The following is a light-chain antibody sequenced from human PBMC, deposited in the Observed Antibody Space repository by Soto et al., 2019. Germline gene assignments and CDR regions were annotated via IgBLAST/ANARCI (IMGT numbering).Light chain of an antibody. V-gene: IGLV1-44*01. J-gene: IGLJ3*02. CDR2: SNS. CDR3: AAWDDSLNGVV. Sequence: QPVLTQPPSASGTPGQRITISCSGSSSNIGSNAVNWYQHLPGTAPKLLIYSNSQRPSGVPDRFSGSKSGTSASLAISGLQPEDEADYYCAAWDDSLNGVVFAGGTKLTVL. CDR1: SSNIGSNA.